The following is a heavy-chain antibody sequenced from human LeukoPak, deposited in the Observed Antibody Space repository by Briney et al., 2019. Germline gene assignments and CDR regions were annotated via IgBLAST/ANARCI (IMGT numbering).Heavy chain of an antibody. D-gene: IGHD5-18*01. CDR2: INHSGST. CDR1: GGSFSGYY. V-gene: IGHV4-34*01. Sequence: SETLSLTCSVYGGSFSGYYWSWIRQPPGKGLEWIGEINHSGSTNYNPSLKSRVTISVDTSKNQFSLKLSSVTAADTAVYYCARLGYSYGLLDYWGQGTLVTVSS. CDR3: ARLGYSYGLLDY. J-gene: IGHJ4*02.